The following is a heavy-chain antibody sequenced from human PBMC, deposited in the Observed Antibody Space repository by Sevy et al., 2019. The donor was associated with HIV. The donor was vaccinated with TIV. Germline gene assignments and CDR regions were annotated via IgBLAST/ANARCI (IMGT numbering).Heavy chain of an antibody. V-gene: IGHV3-30-3*01. CDR1: GLTFSSYA. J-gene: IGHJ6*02. Sequence: GGSLRRSCAASGLTFSSYAMHWVRQAPGKGLEWVALISYDGSNKYYADSVKGRFTISRDNSKNTLYLQMDGLRAEDTALYYCARDDEPDYYYFDMDVWGQWTTVTVSS. CDR3: ARDDEPDYYYFDMDV. CDR2: ISYDGSNK.